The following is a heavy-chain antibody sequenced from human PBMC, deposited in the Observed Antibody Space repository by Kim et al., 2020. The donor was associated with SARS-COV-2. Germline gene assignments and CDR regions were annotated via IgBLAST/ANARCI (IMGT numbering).Heavy chain of an antibody. Sequence: SETLSLTCTVSGGSVSSGSYYLFWIRQPPVQGLEWLGYISHSGSTFYNPSLKSRVNMSVDTYKNQFSLRLRSVTAADTAVYYCARDMFGGYGAFDIWGQGTLVTVSS. D-gene: IGHD3-16*01. V-gene: IGHV4-61*01. CDR2: ISHSGST. CDR1: GGSVSSGSYY. J-gene: IGHJ3*02. CDR3: ARDMFGGYGAFDI.